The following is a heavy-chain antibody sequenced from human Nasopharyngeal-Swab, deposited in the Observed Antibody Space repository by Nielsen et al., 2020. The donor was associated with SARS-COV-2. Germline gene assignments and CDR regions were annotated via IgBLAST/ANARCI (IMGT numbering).Heavy chain of an antibody. V-gene: IGHV1-3*01. CDR1: GYTFTSYA. CDR2: INAGNGNT. J-gene: IGHJ6*02. Sequence: ASVKVSCKASGYTFTSYAMHWVRLAPGQRLEWMGWINAGNGNTKYSQKFQGRVTITRDTSASTAYMELSSLRSEDTAVYYCAVGKIAAGDYYYYYGMDVWGQGTTVTVSS. CDR3: AVGKIAAGDYYYYYGMDV. D-gene: IGHD6-13*01.